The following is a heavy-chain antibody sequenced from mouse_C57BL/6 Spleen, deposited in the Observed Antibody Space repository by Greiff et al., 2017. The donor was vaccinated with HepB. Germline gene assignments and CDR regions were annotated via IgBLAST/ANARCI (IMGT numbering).Heavy chain of an antibody. Sequence: QVQLQQSGAELARPGASVKLSCKASGYTFTSYTMHWVKQRPGQGLEWIGYINPSSGYTKYNQKFKDKATLTADNSSSTAYMQLSSLTSEDSAVYYCARGIITTVVATRDYWGQGTTLTVSS. CDR1: GYTFTSYT. V-gene: IGHV1-4*01. J-gene: IGHJ2*01. CDR3: ARGIITTVVATRDY. CDR2: INPSSGYT. D-gene: IGHD1-1*01.